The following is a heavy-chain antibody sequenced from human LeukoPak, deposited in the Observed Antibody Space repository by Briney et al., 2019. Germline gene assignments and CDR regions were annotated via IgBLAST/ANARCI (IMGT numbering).Heavy chain of an antibody. CDR1: GFSFSDYY. V-gene: IGHV3-11*01. CDR2: ISPSGDTI. CDR3: ARVGSGDYRGYYYYMDV. D-gene: IGHD3-22*01. Sequence: GGSLRLSCAASGFSFSDYYMNWIRQAPGKGLEWVSDISPSGDTISYVDSVKGRFTISRDNAKNSLYLQMNSLRAEDTAVYYCARVGSGDYRGYYYYMDVWGKGTTVTISS. J-gene: IGHJ6*03.